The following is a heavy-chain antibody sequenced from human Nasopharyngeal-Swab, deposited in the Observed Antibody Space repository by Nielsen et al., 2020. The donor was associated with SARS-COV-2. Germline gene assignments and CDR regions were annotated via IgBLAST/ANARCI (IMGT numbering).Heavy chain of an antibody. CDR1: GFTFSSFG. D-gene: IGHD4-17*01. Sequence: TLSLTCAASGFTFSSFGMHWVRQAPGKGLEWVAFIAHDASNEYYGDSVKGRFSISRDSSKNTLYLQMDSLRGEDTAVYYCARDAPAHYGAFYWGRGTLVTVSS. CDR2: IAHDASNE. V-gene: IGHV3-30*03. J-gene: IGHJ4*02. CDR3: ARDAPAHYGAFY.